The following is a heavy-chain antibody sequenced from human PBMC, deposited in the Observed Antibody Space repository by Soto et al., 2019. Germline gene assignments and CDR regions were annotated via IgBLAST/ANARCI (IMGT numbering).Heavy chain of an antibody. D-gene: IGHD3-10*01. Sequence: EVQLVESGGGLVQPGGSLRLSCAVSGFTFSTYWMTWVRQAPGKGLEWVANIKQVGSEKHYVDSVKGRFTISRDNAKNSLYLQMNSLRAEDTAVYFCARGGSESDYWGQGTLVTVSS. CDR3: ARGGSESDY. J-gene: IGHJ4*02. CDR2: IKQVGSEK. V-gene: IGHV3-7*01. CDR1: GFTFSTYW.